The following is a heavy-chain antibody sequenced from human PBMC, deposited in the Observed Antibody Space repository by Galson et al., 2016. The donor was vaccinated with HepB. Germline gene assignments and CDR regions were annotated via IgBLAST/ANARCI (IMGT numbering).Heavy chain of an antibody. CDR3: AGGDIRIYGVVIKRDGMDV. V-gene: IGHV1-69*13. D-gene: IGHD3-3*01. CDR2: IIPIFGKV. J-gene: IGHJ6*02. Sequence: SVKVSCKASGGTFRSNSVGSYAITWVRQAPGQGPEWMGEIIPIFGKVNLAQKLQGRVTISADETANTAYMELRGLRPEDTAVYYCAGGDIRIYGVVIKRDGMDVWGQGTTIIVSS. CDR1: GGTFRSNSVGSYA.